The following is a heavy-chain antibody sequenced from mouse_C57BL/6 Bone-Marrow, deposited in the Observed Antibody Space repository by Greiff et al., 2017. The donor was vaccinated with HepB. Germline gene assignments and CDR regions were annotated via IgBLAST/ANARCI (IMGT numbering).Heavy chain of an antibody. Sequence: EVMLVESGGGLVQPGGSLKLSCAASGFTFSDYYMYWVRQTPEKRLEWVAYISNGGGSTYYPDTVKGRFTISRDNAKNTLYLQMSRLKSEDTAMYYCARRGYSNYSWFAYWGQGTLVTVSA. J-gene: IGHJ3*01. CDR2: ISNGGGST. CDR3: ARRGYSNYSWFAY. CDR1: GFTFSDYY. V-gene: IGHV5-12*01. D-gene: IGHD2-5*01.